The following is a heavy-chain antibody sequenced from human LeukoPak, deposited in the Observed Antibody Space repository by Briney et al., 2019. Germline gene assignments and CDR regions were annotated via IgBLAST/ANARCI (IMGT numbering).Heavy chain of an antibody. CDR3: ARSSSGWSQGIDY. J-gene: IGHJ4*02. CDR2: ISYSGTT. Sequence: PSQTLSLTCTVSGGSISSGDYYWSWIRQPPGKGLEWIGYISYSGTTYYNPSLKSRGTISEDTSKNQFSLKLSSVTAADTAVYYCARSSSGWSQGIDYWGQGTLVTVSS. D-gene: IGHD6-19*01. V-gene: IGHV4-30-4*01. CDR1: GGSISSGDYY.